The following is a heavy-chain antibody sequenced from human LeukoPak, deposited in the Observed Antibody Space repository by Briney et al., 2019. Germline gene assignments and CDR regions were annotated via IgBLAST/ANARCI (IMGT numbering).Heavy chain of an antibody. D-gene: IGHD4-17*01. J-gene: IGHJ6*02. CDR3: AAVPGYGDYVPRHNYYYYYGMDV. V-gene: IGHV3-7*01. CDR1: GFTFSSKW. CDR2: IKYDGSEK. Sequence: GGSLRLSCAASGFTFSSKWMSWVRQAPGKGLEWVANIKYDGSEKYYVDSVKGRFTISRDNAKNSLYLQMNSLRAEDTAVYYCAAVPGYGDYVPRHNYYYYYGMDVWGQGTTVTVSS.